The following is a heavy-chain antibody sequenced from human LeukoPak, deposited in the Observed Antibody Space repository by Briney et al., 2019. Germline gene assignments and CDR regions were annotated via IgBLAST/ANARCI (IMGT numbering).Heavy chain of an antibody. CDR1: GFTVSSNY. Sequence: GGSLRLSCAASGFTVSSNYMSWVRQAPGKGLEWVSVIYSGGTTNYADSVKGRFTTSRDNSKNTLFLQMNSLRAEDTAVYYCARGGYSSSWYHFDYWGQGTLVTVSS. CDR2: IYSGGTT. D-gene: IGHD6-13*01. J-gene: IGHJ4*02. V-gene: IGHV3-53*01. CDR3: ARGGYSSSWYHFDY.